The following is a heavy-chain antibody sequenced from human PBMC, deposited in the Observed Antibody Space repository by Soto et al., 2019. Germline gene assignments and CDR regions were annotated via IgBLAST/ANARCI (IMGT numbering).Heavy chain of an antibody. J-gene: IGHJ4*02. V-gene: IGHV1-18*01. CDR3: ARAGDRAAAGRATFGDFDY. D-gene: IGHD6-13*01. CDR1: GYTFTSYG. CDR2: ISAYNGNT. Sequence: ASVKVSCKASGYTFTSYGISWVRQAPGQGLEWMGWISAYNGNTNYAQKLQGRVTMTTDTSTSTAYMELRSLRSDDTAVYYCARAGDRAAAGRATFGDFDYWGQGTLVTVSS.